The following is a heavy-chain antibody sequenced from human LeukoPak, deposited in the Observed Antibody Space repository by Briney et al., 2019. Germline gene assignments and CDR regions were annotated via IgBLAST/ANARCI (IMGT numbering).Heavy chain of an antibody. V-gene: IGHV1-2*02. CDR2: INPNSGGT. D-gene: IGHD3-3*01. Sequence: ASVKVSCKASGYTFTGYYMHWVRQAPGQGLEWMGWINPNSGGTNYAQKFQGRVTMTRDTSISTAYMELSRLRSDDTAVYYCARDPVKNWSGYYLPLEHAMYYYYYYGMDVWGQGTTVTVSS. CDR3: ARDPVKNWSGYYLPLEHAMYYYYYYGMDV. CDR1: GYTFTGYY. J-gene: IGHJ6*02.